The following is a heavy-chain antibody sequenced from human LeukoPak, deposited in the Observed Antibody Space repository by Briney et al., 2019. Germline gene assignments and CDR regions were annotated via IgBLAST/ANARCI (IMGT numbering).Heavy chain of an antibody. D-gene: IGHD5-12*01. Sequence: SVKVSCKASGGTFSSYAISWVRQAPGQGLEWMGGIIPIFGTANYAQKFQGRVTITADESTSTAYMELISLRSEDTAVYYCARGSVVATIDPSYHSSGWFDPWGQGTLVTVSS. CDR1: GGTFSSYA. V-gene: IGHV1-69*13. CDR2: IIPIFGTA. CDR3: ARGSVVATIDPSYHSSGWFDP. J-gene: IGHJ5*02.